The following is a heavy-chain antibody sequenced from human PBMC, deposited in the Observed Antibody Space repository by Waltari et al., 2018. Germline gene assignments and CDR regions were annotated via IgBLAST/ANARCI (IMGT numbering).Heavy chain of an antibody. CDR3: ARDQWFAFDI. CDR2: IKKDGSEE. V-gene: IGHV3-7*01. J-gene: IGHJ3*02. CDR1: GFTLSSYW. D-gene: IGHD3-22*01. Sequence: EVQLVESGGGLVQPGGSLRLSCAASGFTLSSYWMSWVRQAPGKGLEGVANIKKDGSEEYYVDSVRGRFTISRDKAKNSLYLQMNSLRPEDTAVDYCARDQWFAFDIWGQGTMVTVSS.